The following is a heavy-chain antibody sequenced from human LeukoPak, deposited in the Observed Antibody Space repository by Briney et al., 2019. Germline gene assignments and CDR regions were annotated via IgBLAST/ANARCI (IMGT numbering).Heavy chain of an antibody. CDR2: ISSSSSTI. V-gene: IGHV3-48*01. Sequence: GGSLRLSCAASGFTFSSYEMNWVRQAPGKGLEWVSYISSSSSTIYYADSVKGRFTISRDNAKNSLYLQMNSLRAEDTAVYYCARRARYPDYWGQGTLVTVSS. CDR3: ARRARYPDY. J-gene: IGHJ4*02. CDR1: GFTFSSYE. D-gene: IGHD1-1*01.